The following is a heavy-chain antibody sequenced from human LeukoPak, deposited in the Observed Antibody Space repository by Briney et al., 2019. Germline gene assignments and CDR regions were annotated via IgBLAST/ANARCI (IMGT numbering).Heavy chain of an antibody. D-gene: IGHD6-6*01. CDR3: ARVIATRPHYYYYMDV. CDR2: ISNSGRTI. J-gene: IGHJ6*03. V-gene: IGHV3-11*04. CDR1: GFTFSDHY. Sequence: GGSLRLSCAASGFTFSDHYMSWIRQAPGKGLEWVSYISNSGRTIYYADSVKSRFTISRGNAENSLYLQMNSLRAEDTAVYYCARVIATRPHYYYYMDVWGKGTTVTVSS.